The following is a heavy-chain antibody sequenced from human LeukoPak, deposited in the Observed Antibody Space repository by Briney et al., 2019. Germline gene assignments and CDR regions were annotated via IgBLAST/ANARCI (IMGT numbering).Heavy chain of an antibody. V-gene: IGHV5-51*01. CDR3: AIGRGGQQLGDY. Sequence: GESLKISCKHSEYSFPNYCIGWVRQMPGKGLEWMGIIYPDDSDTRYSPSFQGQVTVSADKSISTAYLQWSSLKASDTAMYYCAIGRGGQQLGDYWGQGTLVTVSS. CDR2: IYPDDSDT. D-gene: IGHD6-13*01. J-gene: IGHJ4*02. CDR1: EYSFPNYC.